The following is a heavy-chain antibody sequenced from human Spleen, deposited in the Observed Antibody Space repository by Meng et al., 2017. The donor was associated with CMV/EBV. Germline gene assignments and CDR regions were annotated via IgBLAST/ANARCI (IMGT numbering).Heavy chain of an antibody. D-gene: IGHD6-13*01. V-gene: IGHV3-30*03. CDR1: GFTFSTYV. J-gene: IGHJ4*02. CDR2: ISPDSNSK. Sequence: LSCAASGFTFSTYVMYWVRQAPGRGLEWVAVISPDSNSKFYADSVKGRFTISRDNPKNTMYVQMSSLTPEDTAVYYCARAIAGAAADFWGQGTLVTVSS. CDR3: ARAIAGAAADF.